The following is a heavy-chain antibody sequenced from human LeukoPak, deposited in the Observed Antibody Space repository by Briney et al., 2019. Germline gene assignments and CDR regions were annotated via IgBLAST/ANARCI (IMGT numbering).Heavy chain of an antibody. Sequence: TGGSLRLSCAASGFPFNAYWMTWVRQAPGKGLEWVANIKQDGSEKYYVDSVKGRFTISRDNAKNSLFLQMNRLRAEDTAVYYCARDTRTFDYWGQGTLVTVSS. CDR3: ARDTRTFDY. CDR2: IKQDGSEK. CDR1: GFPFNAYW. V-gene: IGHV3-7*01. J-gene: IGHJ4*02. D-gene: IGHD1-26*01.